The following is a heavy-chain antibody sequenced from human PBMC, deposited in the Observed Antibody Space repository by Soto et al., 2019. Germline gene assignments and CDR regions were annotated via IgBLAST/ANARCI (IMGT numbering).Heavy chain of an antibody. CDR1: GFTISDKKY. CDR3: ATWHEREHAYEV. D-gene: IGHD1-1*01. V-gene: IGHV3-53*01. J-gene: IGHJ3*01. Sequence: DVQLVESGGGLIQPGESLRLSCAAFGFTISDKKYVAWVRQAPGKGLEWVSALYDIDGSFYADSVKGRFTTSSDSSKTTVYLQMNDLRPDDTAVYYCATWHEREHAYEVWGLGTTVTVSS. CDR2: LYDIDGS.